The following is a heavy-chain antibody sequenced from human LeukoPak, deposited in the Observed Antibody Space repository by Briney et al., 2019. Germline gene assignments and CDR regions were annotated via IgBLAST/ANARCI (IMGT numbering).Heavy chain of an antibody. CDR3: AKDWGRIQLWLEWAFDI. CDR2: ISGSGIST. V-gene: IGHV3-23*01. CDR1: GFTFSSYA. D-gene: IGHD5-18*01. Sequence: GGSLRLSCAASGFTFSSYAMSWVRQAPGKGLEGVSAISGSGISTYYADSVKGRFTISRDNSKNTLYLQMNSQRAEDTAVYYCAKDWGRIQLWLEWAFDIWGQGTMVTVSS. J-gene: IGHJ3*02.